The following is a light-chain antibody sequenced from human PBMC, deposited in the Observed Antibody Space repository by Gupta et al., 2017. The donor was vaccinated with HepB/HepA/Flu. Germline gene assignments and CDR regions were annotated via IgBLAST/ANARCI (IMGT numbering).Light chain of an antibody. Sequence: DIQMTQSPSTLSASVGDRVTITCRASQSIGRWLAWYQQKPGKAPKLLIYEASSLESGVPSGFSGSGSGTEFTLTISSLQPDDFATYYCEQYDGSPWTFGQGTKVEIK. CDR3: EQYDGSPWT. CDR2: EAS. V-gene: IGKV1-5*03. J-gene: IGKJ1*01. CDR1: QSIGRW.